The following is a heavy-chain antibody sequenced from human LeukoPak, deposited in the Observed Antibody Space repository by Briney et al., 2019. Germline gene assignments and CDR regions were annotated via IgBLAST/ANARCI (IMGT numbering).Heavy chain of an antibody. J-gene: IGHJ6*02. D-gene: IGHD6-6*01. CDR3: ARDQTISSSIYYYYGMDV. Sequence: TSETLSLTCTVSGGSISSGGHSWSWIRQPPGKGLEWIGYIYYSGSTNYNPSLKSRVTISVDTSKNQFSLKLSSVTAADTAVYYCARDQTISSSIYYYYGMDVWGQGTTVTVSS. CDR2: IYYSGST. V-gene: IGHV4-61*08. CDR1: GGSISSGGHS.